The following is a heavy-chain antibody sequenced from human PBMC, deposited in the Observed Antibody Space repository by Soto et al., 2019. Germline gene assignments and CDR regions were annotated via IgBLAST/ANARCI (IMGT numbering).Heavy chain of an antibody. CDR3: ARHSSSGALGGPDDAFDI. J-gene: IGHJ3*02. CDR1: GGSISSISYY. CDR2: IYYSGST. D-gene: IGHD2-15*01. Sequence: SETLSLTCTVSGGSISSISYYWGWIRQPPGKGLEWIGSIYYSGSTYYNPSLKSRVTISVDTSKNQFSLKLSSVTAADTAVYYCARHSSSGALGGPDDAFDIWGQGTMVTVSS. V-gene: IGHV4-39*01.